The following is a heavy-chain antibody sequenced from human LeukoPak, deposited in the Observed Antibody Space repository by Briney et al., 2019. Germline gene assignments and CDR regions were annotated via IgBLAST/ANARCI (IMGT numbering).Heavy chain of an antibody. J-gene: IGHJ2*01. CDR1: GGSISSCY. Sequence: SETLSLTCTVSGGSISSCYWSWIRQPPGKGLEWIGYIYYSGSTNYNPSLKSRVTISVDTSKNQFSLKLSSVTAADTAVYYCARHYGYSYGHWYFDLWGRGTLVTVSS. D-gene: IGHD5-18*01. CDR3: ARHYGYSYGHWYFDL. V-gene: IGHV4-59*08. CDR2: IYYSGST.